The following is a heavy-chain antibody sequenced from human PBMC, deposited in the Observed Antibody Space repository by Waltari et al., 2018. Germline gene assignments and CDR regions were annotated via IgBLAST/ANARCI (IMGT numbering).Heavy chain of an antibody. J-gene: IGHJ4*02. D-gene: IGHD3-22*01. CDR3: ATNYYYDSSGYYMGPDY. V-gene: IGHV4-39*01. CDR2: IYYSGGT. CDR1: GGSISSSSYY. Sequence: QLQLQESGPGLVKPSETLSLTCTVSGGSISSSSYYWGWIRQPPGKGLEWNGSIYYSGGTYYNPSLKSRVTISVDTSKNQFSLKLSSVTAADTAVYYCATNYYYDSSGYYMGPDYWGQGTLVTVSS.